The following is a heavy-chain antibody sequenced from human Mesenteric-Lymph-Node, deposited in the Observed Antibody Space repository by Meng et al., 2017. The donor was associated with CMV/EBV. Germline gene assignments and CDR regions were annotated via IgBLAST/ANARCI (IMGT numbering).Heavy chain of an antibody. D-gene: IGHD3-10*01. CDR1: GDSVSIYY. V-gene: IGHV4-59*02. J-gene: IGHJ5*02. Sequence: SETLSLTCTVSGDSVSIYYWNWIRQPPGKGLEWIGNMYYTGSTKYNPSLKSRVTISVDASKNQFSLKLSSVTAADTAVYYCARADTLVRGIFTAAWFDPWGQGTLVTVSS. CDR3: ARADTLVRGIFTAAWFDP. CDR2: MYYTGST.